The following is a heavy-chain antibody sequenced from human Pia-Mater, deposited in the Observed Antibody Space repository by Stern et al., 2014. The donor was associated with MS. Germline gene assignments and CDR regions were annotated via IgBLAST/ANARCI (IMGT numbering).Heavy chain of an antibody. Sequence: QLQLQESGPGLVKPSETLSLTCTVSGGSISSSSYYWGWIRQPPGKGLEWIGSIYYSGSNYYNPSLNSRVTISVDTSKNQFSRKRSSVTAADTAVYYCDGYASWVDYWGQGTLVTVSS. V-gene: IGHV4-39*01. D-gene: IGHD5-18*01. CDR1: GGSISSSSYY. J-gene: IGHJ4*02. CDR3: DGYASWVDY. CDR2: IYYSGSN.